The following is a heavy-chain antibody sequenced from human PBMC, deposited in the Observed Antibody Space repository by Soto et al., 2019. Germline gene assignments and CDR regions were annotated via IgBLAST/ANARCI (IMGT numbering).Heavy chain of an antibody. V-gene: IGHV3-33*01. J-gene: IGHJ6*03. CDR3: ARDEPDSYYYYYMDV. CDR2: IWYDGSNK. Sequence: QVQLVESGGGVVQPGRSLRLSCAASGFTFSSYGMHWVRQAPGKGLEWVAVIWYDGSNKYYADSVKGRFTISRDNYKNTLYLQMNRLRAEDTAVYYCARDEPDSYYYYYMDVWGKGTTVTVSS. CDR1: GFTFSSYG.